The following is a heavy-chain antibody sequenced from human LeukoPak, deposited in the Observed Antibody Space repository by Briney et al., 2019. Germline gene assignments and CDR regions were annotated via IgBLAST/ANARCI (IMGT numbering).Heavy chain of an antibody. Sequence: GASVKVSCKASGGTFSSYAISWVRQAPGQGLEWMGGIIPIFGTANYAQKFQGRVTITTDESTSTAYMELSSLRSEDTAVYYCARALVANRLALYYFDYWGQGTLVTVSS. V-gene: IGHV1-69*05. CDR3: ARALVANRLALYYFDY. D-gene: IGHD2-21*01. CDR1: GGTFSSYA. J-gene: IGHJ4*02. CDR2: IIPIFGTA.